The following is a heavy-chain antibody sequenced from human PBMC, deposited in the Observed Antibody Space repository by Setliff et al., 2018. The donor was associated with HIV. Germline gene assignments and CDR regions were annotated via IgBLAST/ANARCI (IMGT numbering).Heavy chain of an antibody. CDR2: IIPIFRTP. CDR1: GGTFSTYP. CDR3: VRGYRSAWNSWFDA. V-gene: IGHV1-69*05. Sequence: SVKVSCKASGGTFSTYPICWVRQAPGQGLEWMGGIIPIFRTPNYAHNFQGRVTMTRDTSTSTVYMDLSSLRADDTAVYYCVRGYRSAWNSWFDAWGQGTRVT. D-gene: IGHD6-19*01. J-gene: IGHJ5*02.